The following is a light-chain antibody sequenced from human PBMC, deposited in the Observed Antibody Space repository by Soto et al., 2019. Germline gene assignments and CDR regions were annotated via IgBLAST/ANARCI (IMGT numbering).Light chain of an antibody. CDR1: SSDVGSYNR. CDR3: SLYTSSSTYV. CDR2: EVS. Sequence: QSALTQPPPVSGSPGQSVTISCTGTSSDVGSYNRVSWYQQPPGTGPKLMIYEVSNRPSGVPDRFSGSKSGNTASLTISGLQAEDEADYYCSLYTSSSTYVFGTGTKVTVL. J-gene: IGLJ1*01. V-gene: IGLV2-18*01.